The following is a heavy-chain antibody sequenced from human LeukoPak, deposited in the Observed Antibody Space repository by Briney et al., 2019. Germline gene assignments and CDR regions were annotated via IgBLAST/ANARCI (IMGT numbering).Heavy chain of an antibody. D-gene: IGHD3-22*01. Sequence: RGESLKISCKGSGYSFTSYWIGWVRQMPGKGLEWMGIIYPGDSDTRYSPSFQGQVTISADKSISTAYLQWSSLKASDTAMYYCARGANTYYYDSSGPDYWGQGTLVTVFS. CDR3: ARGANTYYYDSSGPDY. CDR1: GYSFTSYW. V-gene: IGHV5-51*01. J-gene: IGHJ4*02. CDR2: IYPGDSDT.